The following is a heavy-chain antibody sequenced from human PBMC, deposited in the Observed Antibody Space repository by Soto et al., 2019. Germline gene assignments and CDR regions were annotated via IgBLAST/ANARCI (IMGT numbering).Heavy chain of an antibody. CDR2: INPNSGGT. J-gene: IGHJ4*02. Sequence: ASVKVSCKASGYTFTGYYMHWVRQAPGQGLEWMEWINPNSGGTNYAQKFQGWVTMTRDTSISTAYMELSRLRSDDTAVYYCATQRSEWELSFDYWGQGTLVTVSS. D-gene: IGHD1-26*01. CDR1: GYTFTGYY. CDR3: ATQRSEWELSFDY. V-gene: IGHV1-2*04.